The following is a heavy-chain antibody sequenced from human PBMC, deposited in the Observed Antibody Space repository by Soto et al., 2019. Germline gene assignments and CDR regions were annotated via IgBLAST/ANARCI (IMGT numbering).Heavy chain of an antibody. CDR2: ISGGGLST. V-gene: IGHV3-23*01. J-gene: IGHJ2*01. D-gene: IGHD2-21*02. Sequence: EVQLLESGGNLGQPGGSRRLSCAASGLTFSNYAMSWVRQAPGKGLEWVSAISGGGLSTYYADSVKARFTISRDNSRNTLFLQMSALRAEDTAVYYCAITPNCGRDCSADSYWFFDLWGRGTLVTVSS. CDR1: GLTFSNYA. CDR3: AITPNCGRDCSADSYWFFDL.